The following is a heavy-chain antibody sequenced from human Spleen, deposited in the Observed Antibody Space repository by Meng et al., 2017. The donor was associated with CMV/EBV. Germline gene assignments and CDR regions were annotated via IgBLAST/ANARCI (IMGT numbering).Heavy chain of an antibody. CDR3: AKDRAVAGVRALDY. J-gene: IGHJ4*02. CDR1: GFTFSSYA. V-gene: IGHV3-33*06. D-gene: IGHD6-19*01. Sequence: GESLKISCAASGFTFSSYAMHWVRQAPGKGLEWVAVIWYDGSNEYYADSAKGRFTISRDNSKNTIYLQMNSLRAEDTAVYYCAKDRAVAGVRALDYWGQGALVTVSS. CDR2: IWYDGSNE.